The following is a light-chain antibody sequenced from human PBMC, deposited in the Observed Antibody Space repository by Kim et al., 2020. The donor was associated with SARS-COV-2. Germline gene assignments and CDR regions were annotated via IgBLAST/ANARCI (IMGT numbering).Light chain of an antibody. Sequence: VSPGKIVTLSCRASEGVSTNMCWYQHKPGQAPRLLIYGASTRATGFPARFSGSGSETEFTLTISSLQSEDSAIYYCQQYNTWPRTFGQGTKVDIK. J-gene: IGKJ1*01. CDR1: EGVSTN. V-gene: IGKV3-15*01. CDR2: GAS. CDR3: QQYNTWPRT.